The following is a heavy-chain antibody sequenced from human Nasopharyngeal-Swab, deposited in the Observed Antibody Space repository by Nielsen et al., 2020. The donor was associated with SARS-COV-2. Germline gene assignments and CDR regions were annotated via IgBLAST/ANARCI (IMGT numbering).Heavy chain of an antibody. V-gene: IGHV1-24*01. CDR3: ATDLRYSSPYRD. CDR1: GYTLTELS. J-gene: IGHJ4*02. Sequence: SVKVSCNVSGYTLTELSMPWVRHAPRKGLEWMGGFDPEDGETIYAQKFQGRVTMTEDTSTDTAYMELSSLRSEDTAVYYCATDLRYSSPYRDWGQGTLVTVSS. CDR2: FDPEDGET. D-gene: IGHD6-13*01.